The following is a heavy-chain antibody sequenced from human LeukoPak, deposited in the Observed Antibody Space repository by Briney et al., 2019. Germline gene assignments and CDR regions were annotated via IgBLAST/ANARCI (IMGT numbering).Heavy chain of an antibody. D-gene: IGHD1-26*01. V-gene: IGHV1-69*13. Sequence: SVKVSCKASGGTFSSYAISWVRQAPGQGLEWMGGIIPIFGTANYAQKFQGRVTITADESTSTAYMELSSLRSEDTAVYYCARDLRVKIVGATRRGGEDAFDIWGQGTMVTVSS. J-gene: IGHJ3*02. CDR3: ARDLRVKIVGATRRGGEDAFDI. CDR2: IIPIFGTA. CDR1: GGTFSSYA.